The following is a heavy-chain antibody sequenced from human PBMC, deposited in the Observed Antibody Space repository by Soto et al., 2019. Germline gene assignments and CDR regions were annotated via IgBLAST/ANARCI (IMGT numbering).Heavy chain of an antibody. V-gene: IGHV1-46*01. CDR1: GYSFTNFY. Sequence: ASVKVSCKPSGYSFTNFYVHWVRQAPGQGLGLIRRIAPCSVTTSYTYKYQGRVSITSDTPMSPVYMDLSSLRSEDTAVYHCPSVAVVVPNCFIPGIDVWDLRTTGTVAS. CDR2: IAPCSVTT. D-gene: IGHD2-15*01. CDR3: PSVAVVVPNCFIPGIDV. J-gene: IGHJ6*02.